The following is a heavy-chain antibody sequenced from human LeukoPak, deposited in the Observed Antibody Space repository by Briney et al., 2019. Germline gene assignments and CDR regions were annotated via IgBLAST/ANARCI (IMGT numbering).Heavy chain of an antibody. CDR2: IGISSGNT. CDR1: GFSFGDYS. J-gene: IGHJ4*02. CDR3: ARDYKYAFDN. V-gene: IGHV3-48*01. D-gene: IGHD5-24*01. Sequence: GGSLRLSCAASGFSFGDYSMNWARQAPGKGLEGISYIGISSGNTYYADSVKGRFTISGDKARDSLYLQMNSLRVEDTAVYYCARDYKYAFDNWGQGTLVTVSS.